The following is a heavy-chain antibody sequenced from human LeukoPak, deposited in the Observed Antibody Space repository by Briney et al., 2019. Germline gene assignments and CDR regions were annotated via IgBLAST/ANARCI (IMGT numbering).Heavy chain of an antibody. CDR2: IIPIFGTA. CDR3: ARKNSGGSDYYYYGMDV. Sequence: SVKVSCKASGGTFSGYAISWVRQAPGQGLEWMGGIIPIFGTANYAQKFQGRVTITADESTSTAYMELSSRRSEDTAVYYCARKNSGGSDYYYYGMDVWGQGTTVTVSS. V-gene: IGHV1-69*13. D-gene: IGHD2-15*01. CDR1: GGTFSGYA. J-gene: IGHJ6*02.